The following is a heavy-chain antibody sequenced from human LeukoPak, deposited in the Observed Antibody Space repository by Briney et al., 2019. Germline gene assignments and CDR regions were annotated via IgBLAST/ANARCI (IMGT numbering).Heavy chain of an antibody. CDR2: INHSGST. Sequence: SETLSLTCAVYGGSFSGYYWSWIRQPPGKGLEWIGEINHSGSTNYNPSLKSRVTISVGTSKNQFSLKLSSVTAADTAVYYCARGGRARLDYWGQGTLVTVSS. V-gene: IGHV4-34*01. D-gene: IGHD1-26*01. CDR1: GGSFSGYY. CDR3: ARGGRARLDY. J-gene: IGHJ4*02.